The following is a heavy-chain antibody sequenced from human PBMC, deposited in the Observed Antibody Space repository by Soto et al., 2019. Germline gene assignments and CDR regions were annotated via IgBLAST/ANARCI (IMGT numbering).Heavy chain of an antibody. CDR1: GDSISSSSYY. V-gene: IGHV4-39*01. Sequence: PSETLSLTCTVSGDSISSSSYYCGWIRQPPGKGLEWIGSIYYSGSTYYNPSLKSRVTISVDTSKNQFSLKLSSVTAADTAVYYCSSFGWGGYHSNWFAPRTRGSSVPVSA. D-gene: IGHD3-10*01. J-gene: IGHJ5*02. CDR2: IYYSGST. CDR3: SSFGWGGYHSNWFAP.